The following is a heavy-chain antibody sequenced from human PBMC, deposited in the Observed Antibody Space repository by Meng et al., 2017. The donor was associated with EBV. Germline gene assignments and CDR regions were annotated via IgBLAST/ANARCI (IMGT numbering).Heavy chain of an antibody. Sequence: QVQFVQLAAEVKNPGASVKVSCKASGYAFTSYILHWVRQAPGQRLGWMGGINVCVGYKKYSQKLQGRVTISSDTSATTGYMELSSLRSEDTAVYYCVRGPPVGVPGPGDYWGQGTLVTVSS. D-gene: IGHD2-21*01. V-gene: IGHV1-3*01. CDR3: VRGPPVGVPGPGDY. CDR1: GYAFTSYI. CDR2: INVCVGYK. J-gene: IGHJ4*02.